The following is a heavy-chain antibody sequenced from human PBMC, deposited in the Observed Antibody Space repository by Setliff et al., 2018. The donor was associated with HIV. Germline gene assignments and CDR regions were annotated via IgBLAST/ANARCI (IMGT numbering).Heavy chain of an antibody. CDR3: ARGGPDYYDYPYFDS. J-gene: IGHJ4*02. Sequence: PSETLSLTCAVSGYSISIGYYWGWIRQPPGKGLEWIGSVYNSGITFKNPSLKSRVTISVDTSKNQFFLKLNSLIAADTAVYFCARGGPDYYDYPYFDSWGQGTLVTV. CDR1: GYSISIGYY. V-gene: IGHV4-38-2*01. D-gene: IGHD3-22*01. CDR2: VYNSGIT.